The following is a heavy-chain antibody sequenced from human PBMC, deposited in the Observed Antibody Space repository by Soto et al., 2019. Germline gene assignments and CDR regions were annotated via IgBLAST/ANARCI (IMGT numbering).Heavy chain of an antibody. CDR3: ARAGISGYYDSSWYYYHGMDV. D-gene: IGHD3-22*01. Sequence: QVQLVESGGGVVQPGRSLRLSCAASGFTFSSYGMHWVRQAPGKGLEWVAVIWYDGSNKYYADSVKGRFTISRDNSKNTLYLQMNSLRAEDTAVYYCARAGISGYYDSSWYYYHGMDVWGQGTTVTVSS. V-gene: IGHV3-33*01. CDR1: GFTFSSYG. J-gene: IGHJ6*02. CDR2: IWYDGSNK.